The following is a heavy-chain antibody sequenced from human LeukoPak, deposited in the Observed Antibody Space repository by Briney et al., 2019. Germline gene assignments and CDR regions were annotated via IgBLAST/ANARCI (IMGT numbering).Heavy chain of an antibody. D-gene: IGHD1-26*01. CDR3: ARDYSGSYWVDY. V-gene: IGHV1-46*01. J-gene: IGHJ4*02. CDR2: INPSGGST. CDR1: GYTFTSYY. Sequence: ASVKVSCKASGYTFTSYYIHWVRQAPGQGLEWMGIINPSGGSTTYAQKFRGRVTMTRDTSISTAYMELSRLRSDDTAVYYCARDYSGSYWVDYWGQGTLVTVSS.